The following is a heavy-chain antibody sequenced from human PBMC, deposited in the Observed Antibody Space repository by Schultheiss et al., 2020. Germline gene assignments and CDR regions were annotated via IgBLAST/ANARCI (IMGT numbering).Heavy chain of an antibody. CDR2: IYPGDADI. CDR3: ARQGYSSGWYGDY. Sequence: GGSLRLSCKGSGYSFTSYWIGWVRQMPGKGLEWMGIIYPGDADIKYSPSFQGQVTISADKSITTAYLQWSSLKASDTVMYYCARQGYSSGWYGDYWGQGTLVTVSS. CDR1: GYSFTSYW. D-gene: IGHD6-19*01. J-gene: IGHJ4*02. V-gene: IGHV5-51*01.